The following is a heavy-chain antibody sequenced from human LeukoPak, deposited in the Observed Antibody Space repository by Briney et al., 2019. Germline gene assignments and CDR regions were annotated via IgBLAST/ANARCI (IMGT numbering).Heavy chain of an antibody. V-gene: IGHV4-34*01. J-gene: IGHJ6*03. CDR2: INHSGST. CDR1: GGSFSGYY. CDR3: ARGVGIVAYYYYYMDV. D-gene: IGHD1-26*01. Sequence: SETLSLTCAVYGGSFSGYYWSWIRQPPGKGLEWIGEINHSGSTNYNPSPKSRVTISVDTSKNQFSLKLSSVTAADTAVYYCARGVGIVAYYYYYMDVWGKGTTVTVSS.